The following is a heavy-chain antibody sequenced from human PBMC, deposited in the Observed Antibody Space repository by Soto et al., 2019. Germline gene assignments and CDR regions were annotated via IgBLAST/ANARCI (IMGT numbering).Heavy chain of an antibody. Sequence: ASVKVSCKASGYTFTSYYMHWVPQAPEQGLEWMGILNPSGGSTSYAQKFQGRVTMTRDTSTSTVYMELSSLRSEDTAVYYCARVAVCSSTSCQYGMDVWGQGTTVTVS. CDR2: LNPSGGST. D-gene: IGHD2-2*01. V-gene: IGHV1-46*01. CDR1: GYTFTSYY. J-gene: IGHJ6*02. CDR3: ARVAVCSSTSCQYGMDV.